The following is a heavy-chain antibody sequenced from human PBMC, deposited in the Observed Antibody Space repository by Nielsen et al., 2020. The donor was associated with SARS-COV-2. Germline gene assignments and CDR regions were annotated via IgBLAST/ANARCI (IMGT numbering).Heavy chain of an antibody. CDR1: GGSISSYY. J-gene: IGHJ4*02. V-gene: IGHV4-59*08. CDR3: ARRGAGFFDY. CDR2: IYYSGST. Sequence: SETLSLTCTVSGGSISSYYWSWIRQPPGKGLEWIGYIYYSGSTNYNPSLKSRVTISVDTSKNQFSLKLSSVTAADTAVYYCARRGAGFFDYWGQGTLVTVSS. D-gene: IGHD5-24*01.